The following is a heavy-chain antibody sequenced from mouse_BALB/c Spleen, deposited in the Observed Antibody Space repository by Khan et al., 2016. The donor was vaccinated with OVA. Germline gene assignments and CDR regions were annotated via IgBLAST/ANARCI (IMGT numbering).Heavy chain of an antibody. D-gene: IGHD1-1*01. Sequence: QVQLQQSGAELAKPGASVKMSCKASGYTFINYWMNWVKQRPGQGLEWIGYINPTTGYTEYNLKFKDKATLTADKSSSTAHMQLSSLTSEDSAVYYWERRGRRWDFDYWGQGTTLTVAA. J-gene: IGHJ2*01. CDR3: ERRGRRWDFDY. CDR1: GYTFINYW. CDR2: INPTTGYT. V-gene: IGHV1-7*01.